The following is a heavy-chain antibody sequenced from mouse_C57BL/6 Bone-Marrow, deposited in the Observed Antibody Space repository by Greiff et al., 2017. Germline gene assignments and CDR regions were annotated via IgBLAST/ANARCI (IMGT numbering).Heavy chain of an antibody. Sequence: VKLQESGPGLVQPSQSLSITCTVSGFSITSYGVHWVRQSPGKGLEWLGVICSGGSTDYNAAFISRMIISKDNSKRQVFFNMNSLQADDTAIEYSARNWGYYGSSYENAMDYWGQGTSVTVSS. CDR2: ICSGGST. D-gene: IGHD1-1*01. CDR1: GFSITSYG. V-gene: IGHV2-2*01. CDR3: ARNWGYYGSSYENAMDY. J-gene: IGHJ4*01.